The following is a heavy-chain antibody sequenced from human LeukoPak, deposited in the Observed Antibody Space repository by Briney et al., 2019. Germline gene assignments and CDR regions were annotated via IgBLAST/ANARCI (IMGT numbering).Heavy chain of an antibody. D-gene: IGHD6-6*01. V-gene: IGHV3-66*01. CDR3: ARLRSSSPVQVY. CDR2: IYFDGNT. CDR1: GFTVSSNY. Sequence: GGSLRLSCAASGFTVSSNYMSWVRQAPGKGLEWVSVIYFDGNTYYADSVKGRFTISRDNSKNTLYLQMNSLRAEDTAVYYCARLRSSSPVQVYWGQGTLVTVSS. J-gene: IGHJ4*02.